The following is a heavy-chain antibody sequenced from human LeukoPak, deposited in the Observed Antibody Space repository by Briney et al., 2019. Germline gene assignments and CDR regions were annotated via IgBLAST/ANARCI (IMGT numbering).Heavy chain of an antibody. CDR3: ARGRKYTSGYRVTELGSGYSDY. J-gene: IGHJ4*02. CDR1: GGSFSGYY. Sequence: PSEALSLTCAVYGGSFSGYYWSWIRQPPGKGLEWIGEINHSGSTNYSPSLKSRVTISVDTSKNQFSLKLSSVTAADTAVYYCARGRKYTSGYRVTELGSGYSDYWGQGTLVTVSS. V-gene: IGHV4-34*01. CDR2: INHSGST. D-gene: IGHD5-18*01.